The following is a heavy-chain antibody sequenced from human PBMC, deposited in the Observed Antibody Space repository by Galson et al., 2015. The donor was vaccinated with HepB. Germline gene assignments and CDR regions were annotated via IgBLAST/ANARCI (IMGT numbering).Heavy chain of an antibody. V-gene: IGHV3-30-3*01. CDR2: ISYDGSNK. J-gene: IGHJ4*02. D-gene: IGHD2-2*01. CDR1: GFTFSSYA. CDR3: ARGGYCSSTSCYPSGRLDY. Sequence: SLRLSCAASGFTFSSYAMHWVRQAPGKGLEWVAVISYDGSNKYYADSVKGRFTISRDNSKNTLYLQMNSLRAEDTAVYYCARGGYCSSTSCYPSGRLDYWGQGTLVTVSS.